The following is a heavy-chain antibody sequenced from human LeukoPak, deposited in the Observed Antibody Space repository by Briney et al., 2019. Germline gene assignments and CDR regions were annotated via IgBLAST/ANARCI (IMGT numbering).Heavy chain of an antibody. CDR3: ARELIEYYFDY. CDR2: IYTSGST. V-gene: IGHV4-61*02. D-gene: IGHD3-16*01. CDR1: GGSISSGSYY. Sequence: PSQTLSLTCTVSGGSISSGSYYWSWIRQPAGKGLEWIGRIYTSGSTNYNPSLKSRVAISVDTSKNQFSLKLSSVTDADTAVYYCARELIEYYFDYWGQGTLVTVSS. J-gene: IGHJ4*02.